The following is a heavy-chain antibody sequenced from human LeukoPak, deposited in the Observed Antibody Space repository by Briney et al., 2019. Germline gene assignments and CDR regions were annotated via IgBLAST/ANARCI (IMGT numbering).Heavy chain of an antibody. CDR3: ARTIVVVPAAHFDY. V-gene: IGHV1-2*02. D-gene: IGHD2-2*01. CDR1: GYTFTGYC. Sequence: GASVKVSCKASGYTFTGYCMHWVRQAPGQGLEWMGWINPNSGGTNYAQKFQGRVTMTRDTSISTAYMELSRLRSDDTAVYYCARTIVVVPAAHFDYWGQGTLVTVSS. CDR2: INPNSGGT. J-gene: IGHJ4*02.